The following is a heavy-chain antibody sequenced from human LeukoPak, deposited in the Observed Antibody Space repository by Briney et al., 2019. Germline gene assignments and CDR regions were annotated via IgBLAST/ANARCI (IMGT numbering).Heavy chain of an antibody. CDR2: INPNSGGT. V-gene: IGHV1-2*02. J-gene: IGHJ3*02. Sequence: EASVKVSCKASGYTFTGYYMHWVRQAPGQGLEWMGWINPNSGGTNYAQKFQGRVTMTRDTSISTAYMELSRLRSDDTAVYYCARERLLWFGVNDAFDIWGQGTMATVSS. CDR1: GYTFTGYY. D-gene: IGHD3-10*01. CDR3: ARERLLWFGVNDAFDI.